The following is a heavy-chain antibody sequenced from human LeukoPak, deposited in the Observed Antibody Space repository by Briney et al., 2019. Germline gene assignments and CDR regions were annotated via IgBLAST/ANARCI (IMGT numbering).Heavy chain of an antibody. J-gene: IGHJ4*02. V-gene: IGHV1-18*01. Sequence: GASVKVSCKASGYTFTSYGISWVRQAPGQGLEWMGWISAYNGNTNYAQKLQGRVTMTTDTSTSTAYTELRSPRSDDTAVYYCARAARLRFLLLPDYWGQGTLVTVSS. D-gene: IGHD3-3*01. CDR3: ARAARLRFLLLPDY. CDR2: ISAYNGNT. CDR1: GYTFTSYG.